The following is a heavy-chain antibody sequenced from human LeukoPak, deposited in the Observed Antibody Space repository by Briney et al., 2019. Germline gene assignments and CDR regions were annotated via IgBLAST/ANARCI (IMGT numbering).Heavy chain of an antibody. CDR2: IHPEGNEK. Sequence: GGSLRLSCAVSGFTFSNFWMSWVRQAPGRGLEWVANIHPEGNEKYHVESVKGRFTISRDNAKNLLFLQMNGLRVEDTAVYYCARGDDFSGDHWGQGTLVTVSS. J-gene: IGHJ4*02. D-gene: IGHD1-1*01. V-gene: IGHV3-7*04. CDR1: GFTFSNFW. CDR3: ARGDDFSGDH.